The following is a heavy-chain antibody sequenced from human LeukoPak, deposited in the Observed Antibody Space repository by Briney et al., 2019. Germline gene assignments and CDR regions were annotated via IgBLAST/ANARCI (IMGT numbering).Heavy chain of an antibody. CDR3: AKTPYSNNWNRFDY. CDR1: GFTFDDYA. Sequence: PGGSLRLSCAASGFTFDDYAMHWVRQAPGKGLEWVSGISWNSGNIGYADSVKGRFTISRDNAKNSLYLQMNSLRAEDTALYFCAKTPYSNNWNRFDYWGQGTLVTVSS. J-gene: IGHJ4*02. CDR2: ISWNSGNI. V-gene: IGHV3-9*01. D-gene: IGHD1-1*01.